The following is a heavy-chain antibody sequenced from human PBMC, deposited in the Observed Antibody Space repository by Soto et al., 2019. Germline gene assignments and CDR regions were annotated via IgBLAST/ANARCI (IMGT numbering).Heavy chain of an antibody. CDR1: GFTFSSYG. D-gene: IGHD4-17*01. J-gene: IGHJ4*02. CDR2: IWYDGSNK. V-gene: IGHV3-33*01. CDR3: ARVPRSTVTSHYFDY. Sequence: PGGSLRLSCAASGFTFSSYGMHWVRQAPGKGLEWVAVIWYDGSNKYYADSVKGRFTISRDNSKNTLYLQMNSLRAEDTAVYYCARVPRSTVTSHYFDYWGQGTLVTVSS.